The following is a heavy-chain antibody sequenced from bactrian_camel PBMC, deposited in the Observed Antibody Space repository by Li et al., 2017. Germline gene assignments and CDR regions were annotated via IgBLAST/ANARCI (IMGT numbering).Heavy chain of an antibody. V-gene: IGHV3S63*01. CDR2: IYGAGDRT. D-gene: IGHD7*01. Sequence: HVQLVESGGGSVQAGGSLRLSCTASGLTFDDSDMGWFRQAPGKEREGVATIYGAGDRTYYADSVKGRFTISLDTAKNTLYLQMNSLKPEDTAMYYCTKDRSYGTRNWVQSTRGQGTQVTVS. J-gene: IGHJ4*01. CDR3: TKDRSYGTRNWVQST. CDR1: GLTFDDSD.